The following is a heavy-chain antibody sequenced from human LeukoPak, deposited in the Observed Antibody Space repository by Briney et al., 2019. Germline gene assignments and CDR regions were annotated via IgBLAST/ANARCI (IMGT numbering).Heavy chain of an antibody. Sequence: ASVKVSCKASGGTFSSYAISWVRQAPGQGLEWMGGIIPIFGTANYAQKFQGRVTITADESTSTAYMELSSLRSEDMAVYYCARGVSTGTTYGMDVWGQGTTVTVSS. J-gene: IGHJ6*02. CDR1: GGTFSSYA. V-gene: IGHV1-69*13. CDR2: IIPIFGTA. D-gene: IGHD1-1*01. CDR3: ARGVSTGTTYGMDV.